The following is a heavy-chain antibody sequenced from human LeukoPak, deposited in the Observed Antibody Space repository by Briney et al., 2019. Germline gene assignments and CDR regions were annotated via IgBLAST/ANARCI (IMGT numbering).Heavy chain of an antibody. V-gene: IGHV1-2*02. J-gene: IGHJ6*04. Sequence: ASVNVSCKSSVYTFTIYYMHWRRQAPGQGLEWMWFINPNSGGTNYAQKFQGRGTMTRDTSISTAYMELSRLRSDDTAVYYCASERYCSSTSCYADYYYGMDVWGKGNTVTVSS. CDR3: ASERYCSSTSCYADYYYGMDV. CDR2: INPNSGGT. D-gene: IGHD2-2*01. CDR1: VYTFTIYY.